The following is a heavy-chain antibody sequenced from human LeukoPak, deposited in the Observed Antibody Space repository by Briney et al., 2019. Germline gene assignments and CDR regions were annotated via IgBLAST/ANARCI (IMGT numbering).Heavy chain of an antibody. CDR1: GFTFSDYG. Sequence: PGGSLRLSCAASGFTFSDYGMHWVRQAPGKGLEWVALISYDGINKYYADSVKARFTISRDNSKNTLYLQMNSLRAEDTAVYYCARNAYYYDSSGYYSFDYWGQGTLVTVSS. J-gene: IGHJ4*02. D-gene: IGHD3-22*01. V-gene: IGHV3-30*03. CDR3: ARNAYYYDSSGYYSFDY. CDR2: ISYDGINK.